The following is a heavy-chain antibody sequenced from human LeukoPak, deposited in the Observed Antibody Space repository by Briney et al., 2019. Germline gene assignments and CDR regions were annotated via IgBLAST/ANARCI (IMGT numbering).Heavy chain of an antibody. D-gene: IGHD1-26*01. CDR2: INPSGGST. CDR3: ARDAFLSGSLSPVDY. V-gene: IGHV1-46*01. Sequence: ASVKVSCKASGYTLTNYFMHWVRQAPGQGLEWMGIINPSGGSTSYAQKFQGRVTLTRDTSTSTAYMELSSLRSEDTAVYYCARDAFLSGSLSPVDYWGQGSLVTVSS. J-gene: IGHJ4*02. CDR1: GYTLTNYF.